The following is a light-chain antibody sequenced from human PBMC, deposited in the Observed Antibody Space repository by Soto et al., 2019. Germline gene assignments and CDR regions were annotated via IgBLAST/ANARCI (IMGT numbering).Light chain of an antibody. CDR2: GGS. CDR3: QDYGTSHPWT. CDR1: QNIRGNE. V-gene: IGKV3-20*01. Sequence: EVVLTQSPGALSLSPGEGVTLSCRASQNIRGNELAWYRQKRGQAPRRLIYGGSSRAEGIPDRFSGRGTGTNFTLTISRLEPEDSAVYYCQDYGTSHPWTVGQGTKLEIK. J-gene: IGKJ1*01.